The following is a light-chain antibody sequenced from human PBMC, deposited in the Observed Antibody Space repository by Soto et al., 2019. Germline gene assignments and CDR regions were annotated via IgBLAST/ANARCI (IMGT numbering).Light chain of an antibody. V-gene: IGKV3-20*01. CDR3: QQYASSVT. Sequence: EIVLTQSPGTLSLSPGERATLSCRASQSVSSSYLAWYQQKPGQAPRVLIYDASSRATGIPDRFSGSGSGTEFTRTISRLEPEDLAVYYCQQYASSVTFGGGTKVEIK. CDR2: DAS. CDR1: QSVSSSY. J-gene: IGKJ4*01.